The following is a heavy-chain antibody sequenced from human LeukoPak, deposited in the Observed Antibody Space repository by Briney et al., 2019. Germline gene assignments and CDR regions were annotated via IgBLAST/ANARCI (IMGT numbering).Heavy chain of an antibody. CDR2: IYYSGST. CDR1: GGSINNYY. CDR3: ARHRPGPYDY. D-gene: IGHD6-6*01. J-gene: IGHJ4*02. V-gene: IGHV4-59*08. Sequence: SETLSLTCTTSGGSINNYYWSWIRQPPGKGLEWIGYIYYSGSTSYNPSLKSRVTISVDTSENQFSLSLSSVTAADTAVYYCARHRPGPYDYWGQGTLVTVSS.